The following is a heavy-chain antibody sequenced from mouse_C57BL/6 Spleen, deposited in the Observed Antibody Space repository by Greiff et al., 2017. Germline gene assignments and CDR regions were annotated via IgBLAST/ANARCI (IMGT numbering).Heavy chain of an antibody. CDR3: ARQYDYDGFAY. CDR2: ISSGGSYT. V-gene: IGHV5-6*01. CDR1: GFTFSSYG. J-gene: IGHJ3*01. Sequence: EVQLQQSGGDLVKPGGSLKLSCAASGFTFSSYGMSWVRQTPDKRLEWVATISSGGSYTYYPDSVKGRFNISRDNDKNTLYLKMSSMKSEDTAMYYYARQYDYDGFAYWGQGTLVTVSA. D-gene: IGHD2-4*01.